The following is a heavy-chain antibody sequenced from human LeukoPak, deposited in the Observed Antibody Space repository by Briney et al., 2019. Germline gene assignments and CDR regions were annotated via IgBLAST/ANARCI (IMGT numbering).Heavy chain of an antibody. J-gene: IGHJ3*02. V-gene: IGHV5-51*01. Sequence: GESLKISCKGSGYSFTSYWIGWVRQMPGKGLEWMGIIYPGGSDTRYSPSFQGQVTISADKSISTAYLQWSSLKASDTAMYYCARRVVETTPSDAFDIWGQGTMVTVSS. CDR2: IYPGGSDT. CDR1: GYSFTSYW. D-gene: IGHD2-15*01. CDR3: ARRVVETTPSDAFDI.